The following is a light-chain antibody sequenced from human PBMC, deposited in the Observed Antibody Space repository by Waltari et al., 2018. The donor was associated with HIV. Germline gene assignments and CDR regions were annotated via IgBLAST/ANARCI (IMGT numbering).Light chain of an antibody. V-gene: IGLV1-47*01. Sequence: SVLTQPPSASGTPGQKVTISCSGSSSKIGSNSAFWYQQLPGAAPKLLIYRDTQRPSGVPDRFSGSKSGTSASLAISGLRSEDEAVYSCATWDDSLNGVLFGGGTNLNVL. J-gene: IGLJ2*01. CDR1: SSKIGSNS. CDR2: RDT. CDR3: ATWDDSLNGVL.